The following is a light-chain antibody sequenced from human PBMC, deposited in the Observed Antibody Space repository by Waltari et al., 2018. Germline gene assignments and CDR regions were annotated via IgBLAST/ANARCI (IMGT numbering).Light chain of an antibody. Sequence: QSALTQPPSASGSPGQSVTISCTGTSSDVGGYNCVSWYQQHPGKAPKLMISDVPKRPSGFPDRFSGSKSGNTAYRTVSGLQAEDEADYYCNSYAGSNSVLFGAGTKLTVL. CDR2: DVP. V-gene: IGLV2-8*01. CDR1: SSDVGGYNC. J-gene: IGLJ2*01. CDR3: NSYAGSNSVL.